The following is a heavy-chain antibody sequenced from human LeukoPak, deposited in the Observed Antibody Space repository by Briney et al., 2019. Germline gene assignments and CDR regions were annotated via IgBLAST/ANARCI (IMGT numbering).Heavy chain of an antibody. J-gene: IGHJ6*02. CDR3: ARDGQWLEHYYYYGMDV. CDR1: GYTFTGYY. D-gene: IGHD6-19*01. Sequence: ASVKVSCKASGYTFTGYYMHWVRQAPGQGLEWMGRINPNSGGTNYAQKFQGRVTMTRDTSISTAYMELSRLRSDDTAVYYCARDGQWLEHYYYYGMDVWGQGTTVTVSS. V-gene: IGHV1-2*06. CDR2: INPNSGGT.